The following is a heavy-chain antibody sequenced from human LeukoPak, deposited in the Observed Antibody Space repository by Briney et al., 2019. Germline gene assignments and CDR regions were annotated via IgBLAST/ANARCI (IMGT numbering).Heavy chain of an antibody. CDR1: GFTFSSYG. J-gene: IGHJ4*02. Sequence: GGSLRLSCAASGFTFSSYGMHWVRQAPGKGLECVAVIWYDGSNKYYADSVKGRFTISRDNSKNTLYLQMNSLRAEDTAVYYCARDRGYCSSTSCPLDYWGQGTLVTVSS. CDR3: ARDRGYCSSTSCPLDY. V-gene: IGHV3-33*01. D-gene: IGHD2-2*01. CDR2: IWYDGSNK.